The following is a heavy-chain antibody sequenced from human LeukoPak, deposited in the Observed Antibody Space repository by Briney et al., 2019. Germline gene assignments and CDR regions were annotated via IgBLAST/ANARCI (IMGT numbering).Heavy chain of an antibody. J-gene: IGHJ4*02. CDR1: GFTFSSYA. V-gene: IGHV3-23*01. CDR3: AKQPYDSSGPDY. Sequence: QPGGSLRLSCAASGFTFSSYAMSWVRQAPGKGLECVSAISGSGGSTYYADSVKGRFTISRDNSKNTLYLQMNSLRAEDTAVYYCAKQPYDSSGPDYWGQGTLVTVSS. CDR2: ISGSGGST. D-gene: IGHD3-22*01.